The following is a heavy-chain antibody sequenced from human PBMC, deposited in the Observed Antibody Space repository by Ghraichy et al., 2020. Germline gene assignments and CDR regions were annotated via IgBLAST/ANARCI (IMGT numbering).Heavy chain of an antibody. Sequence: GSLSLTCTVSGGSVSSGSYYWSWIRQPPGKGLEWIGYIYYSGSTNYNPSLKSRVTISVDTSKNQFSLKLSSVTAADTAVYYCAREGLYPDSGTIDYWGQGTLVTVSS. D-gene: IGHD1-26*01. V-gene: IGHV4-61*01. CDR2: IYYSGST. CDR3: AREGLYPDSGTIDY. CDR1: GGSVSSGSYY. J-gene: IGHJ4*02.